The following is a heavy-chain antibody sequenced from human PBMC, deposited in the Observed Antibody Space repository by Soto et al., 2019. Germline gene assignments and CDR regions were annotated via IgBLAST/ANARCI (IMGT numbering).Heavy chain of an antibody. CDR1: GYTFTSYG. V-gene: IGHV1-18*01. CDR3: ERDLGGSYYAPVDY. CDR2: ISAYNGNT. Sequence: QVQLVQSGAEVKKPGASVKVSCKASGYTFTSYGISWVRQAPGQGLEWMGWISAYNGNTKYAQKFQGRVTMTTDTATSTAYMELRSLRSDDTAVYYCERDLGGSYYAPVDYWGQGTLVTVSS. J-gene: IGHJ4*02. D-gene: IGHD1-26*01.